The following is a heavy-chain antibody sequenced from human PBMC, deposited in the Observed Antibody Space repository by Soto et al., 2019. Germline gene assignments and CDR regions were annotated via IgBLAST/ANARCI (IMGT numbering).Heavy chain of an antibody. CDR2: ISYDGSER. Sequence: QVQLVESGGGVVQPGRSLRLSCAASGFTLSTYGLHWVRQAPGKGLEWVALISYDGSERYYADSVKGRFTISRDNSKNTLDLQINSLRPEDTAVYFCARATRSLVGYYYYYYGMDVWGQGTTVTVSS. V-gene: IGHV3-30*03. J-gene: IGHJ6*02. D-gene: IGHD2-2*03. CDR1: GFTLSTYG. CDR3: ARATRSLVGYYYYYYGMDV.